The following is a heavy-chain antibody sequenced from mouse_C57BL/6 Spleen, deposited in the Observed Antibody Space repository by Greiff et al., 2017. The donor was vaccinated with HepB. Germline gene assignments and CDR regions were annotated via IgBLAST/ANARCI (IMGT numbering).Heavy chain of an antibody. D-gene: IGHD3-2*02. CDR2: IYPGSGST. CDR1: GYTFTSYW. J-gene: IGHJ3*01. Sequence: QVQLQQPGAELVKPGASVKMSCKASGYTFTSYWITWVKQRPGQGLEWIGDIYPGSGSTNYNEKFKSKATLTVDTSASTAYMQLSSLTSEDSAVYYCARKGSSGYWFAYWGQGTLVTVSA. V-gene: IGHV1-55*01. CDR3: ARKGSSGYWFAY.